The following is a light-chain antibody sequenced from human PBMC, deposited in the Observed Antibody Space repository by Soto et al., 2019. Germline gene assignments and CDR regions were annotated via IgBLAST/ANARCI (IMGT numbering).Light chain of an antibody. J-gene: IGLJ3*02. V-gene: IGLV2-11*01. CDR1: SSDVGGYNH. Sequence: QSALTQPRSVSGSPGQSVTISCTGTSSDVGGYNHVSWYQQHPGKAPKLMIYDVNKRPSGVPDRFSGSKSGNTASLTISGLQAADEADYHCCSHAGSDSWVFGGGTKVTVL. CDR2: DVN. CDR3: CSHAGSDSWV.